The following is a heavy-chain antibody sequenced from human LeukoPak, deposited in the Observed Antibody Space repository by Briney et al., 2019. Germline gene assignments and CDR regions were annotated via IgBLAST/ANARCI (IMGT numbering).Heavy chain of an antibody. D-gene: IGHD4-17*01. CDR1: GYTFTGYY. CDR2: INPNSGGA. CDR3: ARLDRSYGDYIFDY. V-gene: IGHV1-2*02. J-gene: IGHJ4*02. Sequence: GASVKVSCKASGYTFTGYYMHWVRQAPGQGLEWMGWINPNSGGANYAQKFQGRVTMTRDTSISTAYMELSRLRSDDTAVYYCARLDRSYGDYIFDYWGQGTQVTVSS.